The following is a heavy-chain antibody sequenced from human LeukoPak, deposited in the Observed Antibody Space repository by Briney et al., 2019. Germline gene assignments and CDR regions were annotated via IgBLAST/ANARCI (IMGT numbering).Heavy chain of an antibody. CDR2: IKFNSGGT. V-gene: IGHV1-2*02. D-gene: IGHD4-17*01. Sequence: GAPVKVSCEASGHSFADYYMHWVRQAPGHGLEWMGWIKFNSGGTQYAQKFQGRVTLARDTSISTAYMELTSLTSDDTAVYYCASAESHDYGETWGQGTLVTVSS. CDR3: ASAESHDYGET. CDR1: GHSFADYY. J-gene: IGHJ4*02.